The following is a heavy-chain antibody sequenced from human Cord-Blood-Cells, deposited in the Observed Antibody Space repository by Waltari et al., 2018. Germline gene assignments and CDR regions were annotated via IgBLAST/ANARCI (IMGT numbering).Heavy chain of an antibody. Sequence: QVQLQESGPGLVKPSQTLSLTCTVSGGSISRGGYYWSWIRQHPGKGLEWIGYIYSSGSTYYNPSLKSRVTISVDTSKNQFSLKLSSVTAADTAVYYCARRGYDDAFDIWGQGTMVTVSS. D-gene: IGHD5-12*01. CDR3: ARRGYDDAFDI. V-gene: IGHV4-31*03. CDR2: IYSSGST. J-gene: IGHJ3*02. CDR1: GGSISRGGYY.